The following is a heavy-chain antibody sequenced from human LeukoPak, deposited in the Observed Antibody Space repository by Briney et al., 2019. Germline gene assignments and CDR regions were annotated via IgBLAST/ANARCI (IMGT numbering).Heavy chain of an antibody. CDR1: GFSFDDYD. CDR2: ISWNSGSI. Sequence: GGSLRLSCAASGFSFDDYDMHWVRQAPGTGREWVSSISWNSGSIAYADSVKGRFIISRDNAKDSLYLQMNSLRVEDTALYYCAKLAVAGSFDYWGQGTLVTVSS. D-gene: IGHD6-19*01. J-gene: IGHJ4*02. CDR3: AKLAVAGSFDY. V-gene: IGHV3-9*01.